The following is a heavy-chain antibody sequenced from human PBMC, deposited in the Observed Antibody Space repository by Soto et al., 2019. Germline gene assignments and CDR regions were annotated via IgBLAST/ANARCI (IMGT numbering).Heavy chain of an antibody. D-gene: IGHD1-1*01. V-gene: IGHV4-4*07. CDR1: GASISGFY. CDR2: IYATGTT. CDR3: VRDGTKTLRDWFDP. Sequence: SETLSLTCTVCGASISGFYWSWILKSAGKGLEWIGRIYATGTTDYNPSLKSRVMMSVDTSKKQFSLKLRSVTAADTAVYYCVRDGTKTLRDWFDPWGQGISVTVS. J-gene: IGHJ5*02.